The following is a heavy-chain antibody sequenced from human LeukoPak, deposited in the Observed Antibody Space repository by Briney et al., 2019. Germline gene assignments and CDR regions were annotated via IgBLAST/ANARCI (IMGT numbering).Heavy chain of an antibody. Sequence: GGSLRLSCAGSGFTFSSYGMNWVRQAPGKGLEWVSSISASGDKTHYADSVKGRFTMSRDNSKNTLYLQMSSLRVEDTARYYCAKRGDRAYFDYWGQGTLVTVSS. J-gene: IGHJ4*02. V-gene: IGHV3-23*01. CDR2: ISASGDKT. CDR3: AKRGDRAYFDY. D-gene: IGHD3-10*01. CDR1: GFTFSSYG.